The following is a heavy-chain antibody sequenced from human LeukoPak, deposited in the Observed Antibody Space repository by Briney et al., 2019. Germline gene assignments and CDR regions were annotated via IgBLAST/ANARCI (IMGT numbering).Heavy chain of an antibody. CDR3: ARTPYSNYAWFDP. CDR1: GGSFSGYY. D-gene: IGHD4-11*01. CDR2: INHSGST. V-gene: IGHV4-34*01. Sequence: SETLSLTCAVYGGSFSGYYWSWIRQPPGKGLEWIGEINHSGSTNYNPSLKSRVTISVDTSKNQFSLELSFVTAADTAVYYCARTPYSNYAWFDPWGQGTLVTVSS. J-gene: IGHJ5*02.